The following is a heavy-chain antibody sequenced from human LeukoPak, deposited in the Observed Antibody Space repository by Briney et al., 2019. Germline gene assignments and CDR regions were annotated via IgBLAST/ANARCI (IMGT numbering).Heavy chain of an antibody. J-gene: IGHJ5*02. CDR3: ASYGDYSWFDP. Sequence: PSETLSLTCAVYGGSFSGYYWSWICQPPGKGLEWIGEINHSGSTNYNPSLKSRVTISVDTSKNQFSLKLSSVTAADTAVYYCASYGDYSWFDPWGQGTLVTVSS. V-gene: IGHV4-34*01. CDR2: INHSGST. CDR1: GGSFSGYY. D-gene: IGHD4-17*01.